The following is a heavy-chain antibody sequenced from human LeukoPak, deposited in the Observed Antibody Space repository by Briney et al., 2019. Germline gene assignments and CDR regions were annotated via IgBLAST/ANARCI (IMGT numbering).Heavy chain of an antibody. Sequence: PSETLCLTCTVSGGSFGTYYWSWVRQPPGKGLYWGWDIYYSGRTNYNPSLKSRVTISVDTSKNQFSLKLSSVTTADTAVYYCARVERQWPTFTYSFESWGQGTMVTVSS. D-gene: IGHD6-19*01. V-gene: IGHV4-59*01. CDR1: GGSFGTYY. CDR3: ARVERQWPTFTYSFES. J-gene: IGHJ4*02. CDR2: IYYSGRT.